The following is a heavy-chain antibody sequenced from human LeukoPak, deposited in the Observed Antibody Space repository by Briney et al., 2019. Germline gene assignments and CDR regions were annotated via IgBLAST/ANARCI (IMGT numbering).Heavy chain of an antibody. J-gene: IGHJ4*02. Sequence: ASVKVSCKASGYTFTNNYMHWVRQAPGQGLEWMGIINPSDGSTRYAQKFQGRVTMTRDTSTRTVLMDLSSLRSEDTAVYYCARGWLAETTVVTPYNYWGQGTLVTVSS. D-gene: IGHD4-23*01. CDR1: GYTFTNNY. V-gene: IGHV1-46*01. CDR2: INPSDGST. CDR3: ARGWLAETTVVTPYNY.